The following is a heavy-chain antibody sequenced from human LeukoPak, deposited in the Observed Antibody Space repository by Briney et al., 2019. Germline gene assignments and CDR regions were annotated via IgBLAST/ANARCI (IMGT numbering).Heavy chain of an antibody. CDR2: INPNSGGT. J-gene: IGHJ6*02. D-gene: IGHD2-2*01. V-gene: IGHV1-2*02. CDR3: AREGQLLHGMDV. CDR1: GYTFTGYY. Sequence: ASVKVSCKASGYTFTGYYMHWVRQAPGQGLEWMGWINPNSGGTNCAQKFQGRVTMTRDTSISTAYMELSRLRSDDTAVYYCAREGQLLHGMDVWGQGTTVTVSS.